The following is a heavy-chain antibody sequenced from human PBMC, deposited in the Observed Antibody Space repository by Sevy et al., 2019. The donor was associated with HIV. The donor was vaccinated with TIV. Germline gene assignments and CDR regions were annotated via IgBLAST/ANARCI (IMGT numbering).Heavy chain of an antibody. V-gene: IGHV4-30-4*01. J-gene: IGHJ4*02. CDR2: IYYSGLT. Sequence: SETLSLTCTVSGGSISSGDYNWNWLRQPPGKGLEWIGYIYYSGLTYYNPSLKSRITLSVDTSENQFSLTLSSGTAADTAVYYCARSYSDYSNALAFDYWGQGTLVTVSS. D-gene: IGHD4-4*01. CDR1: GGSISSGDYN. CDR3: ARSYSDYSNALAFDY.